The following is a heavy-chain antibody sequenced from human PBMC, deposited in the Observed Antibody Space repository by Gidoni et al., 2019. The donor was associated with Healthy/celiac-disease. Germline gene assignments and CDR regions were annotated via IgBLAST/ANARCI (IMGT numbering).Heavy chain of an antibody. CDR1: GFTFSSYS. Sequence: EVQLVESGGGLVKPGGSLRLSCAASGFTFSSYSMNWVRQAPGKGLEWVSSISSSSSYIYYADSVKGRFTISRDNAKNSLYLQMNSLRAEDTAVYYCARDLRPHSMDHYYYYYGMDVWGQGTTVTVSS. CDR2: ISSSSSYI. V-gene: IGHV3-21*01. J-gene: IGHJ6*02. D-gene: IGHD3-10*01. CDR3: ARDLRPHSMDHYYYYYGMDV.